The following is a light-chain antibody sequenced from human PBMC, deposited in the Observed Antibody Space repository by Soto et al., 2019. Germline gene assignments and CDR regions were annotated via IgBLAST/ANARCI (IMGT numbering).Light chain of an antibody. J-gene: IGLJ1*01. CDR1: SSDVGGYNY. CDR2: DVS. V-gene: IGLV2-14*03. CDR3: CSYTTSNTRQIV. Sequence: QSALTQPASLTGSPGQSITISCTSTSSDVGGYNYVSWYQHHPGKAPKLMIYDVSNRPSGVSNRFSGSKSGNTASLTISGLQPEDEADYYCCSYTTSNTRQIVFGTGTKVTVL.